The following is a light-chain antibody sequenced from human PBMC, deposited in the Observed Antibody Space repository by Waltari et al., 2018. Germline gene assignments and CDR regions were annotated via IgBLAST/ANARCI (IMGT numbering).Light chain of an antibody. V-gene: IGLV2-14*01. Sequence: QYALSQPASGSGSPGQSITIYCTGTSSDVGFYNYVSWYQQHPGKAPKLMIYDGSERPSGVSNRFSGSKSGNTASLTISGLQAEDEAYYYCNSDAGSSSWVFGGGTKLTGL. J-gene: IGLJ3*02. CDR3: NSDAGSSSWV. CDR1: SSDVGFYNY. CDR2: DGS.